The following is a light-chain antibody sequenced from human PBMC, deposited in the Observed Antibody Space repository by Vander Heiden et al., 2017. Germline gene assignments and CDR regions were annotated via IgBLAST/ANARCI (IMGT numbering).Light chain of an antibody. Sequence: DIQMTQSPSTLSASVGDRVTITCRASQSIGNSMAWYQQGPGKAPKLLIYRASTLESGVPSRFSGSGSGTEFTLTISSLQPDDFATYYCQQYNGYFAQGTKLEIK. CDR2: RAS. V-gene: IGKV1-5*03. CDR1: QSIGNS. CDR3: QQYNGY. J-gene: IGKJ2*01.